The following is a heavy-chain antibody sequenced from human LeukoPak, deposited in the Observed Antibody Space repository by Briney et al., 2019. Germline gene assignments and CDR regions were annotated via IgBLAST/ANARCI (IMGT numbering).Heavy chain of an antibody. CDR1: GYTLTDYY. Sequence: ASVKVSCKASGYTLTDYYLHWVRQAPGQGLEWMGWINPDSGGTQYAQNFQGRVTMTRDTSINTAYMELSRLRSDDTAVYYCARDGPGEKSNFDFWGQGTLVTVAS. CDR2: INPDSGGT. CDR3: ARDGPGEKSNFDF. V-gene: IGHV1-2*02. D-gene: IGHD1-26*01. J-gene: IGHJ4*02.